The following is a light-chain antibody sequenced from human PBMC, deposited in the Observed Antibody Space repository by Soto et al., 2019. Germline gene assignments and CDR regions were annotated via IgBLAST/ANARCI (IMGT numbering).Light chain of an antibody. V-gene: IGKV1-39*01. CDR2: AAS. Sequence: DIQMTQSPSTLSGSVGDRVTISCRASQSISRWLAWHQQKPGKAPKLLIYAASSLQSGVPSRFSGSGSGTDFTLTISSLQPEDFATYYCQQSYSTPRTFGQGTKVDIK. J-gene: IGKJ1*01. CDR3: QQSYSTPRT. CDR1: QSISRW.